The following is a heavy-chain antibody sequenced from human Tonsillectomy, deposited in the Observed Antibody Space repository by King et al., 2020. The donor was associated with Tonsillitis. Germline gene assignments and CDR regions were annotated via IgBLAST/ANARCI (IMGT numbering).Heavy chain of an antibody. CDR3: ARPFVGYSSSWYAF. CDR1: GGSFSGYY. CDR2: INHSGST. D-gene: IGHD6-13*01. J-gene: IGHJ4*02. Sequence: VQLQQWGAGLLKPSETLSLTCAVYGGSFSGYYWSWIRQPPGKGLEWIGEINHSGSTNYNPSLKSRVTISVDTSKHQFSLKLSSVTAADPAVYYCARPFVGYSSSWYAFWGQGTLVTVSS. V-gene: IGHV4-34*01.